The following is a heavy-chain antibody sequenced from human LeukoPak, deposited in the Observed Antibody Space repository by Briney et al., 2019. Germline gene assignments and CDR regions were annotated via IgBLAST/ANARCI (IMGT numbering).Heavy chain of an antibody. CDR2: IKENGNEQ. Sequence: GGSLRLSCTSSGFTFSSYWMSWVRQAPGKGPEWVAHIKENGNEQYYADSVKGRFTISRDNAKNTLYLQMNSLRAEDTAVYYCARVRDDCFDYWGQGTLVTVSS. D-gene: IGHD3-10*01. J-gene: IGHJ4*02. CDR1: GFTFSSYW. CDR3: ARVRDDCFDY. V-gene: IGHV3-7*04.